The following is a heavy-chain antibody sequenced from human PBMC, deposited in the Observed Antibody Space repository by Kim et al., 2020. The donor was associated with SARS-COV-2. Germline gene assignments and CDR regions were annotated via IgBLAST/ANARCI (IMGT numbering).Heavy chain of an antibody. CDR1: GFTFSNYG. CDR3: ANLDDSRGYNPAY. J-gene: IGHJ4*02. CDR2: LSYDGSNK. V-gene: IGHV3-30*18. Sequence: GGSLRLSCAASGFTFSNYGMHWVRQAPGKGLEWVAVLSYDGSNKYYADSVKGRFTISRDNSKNTLYLHMNSLKAEDTAVYYCANLDDSRGYNPAYWGQGTLVTVSS. D-gene: IGHD3-22*01.